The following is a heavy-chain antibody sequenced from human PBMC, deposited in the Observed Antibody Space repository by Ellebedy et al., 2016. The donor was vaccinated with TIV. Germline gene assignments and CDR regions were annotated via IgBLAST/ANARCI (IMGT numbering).Heavy chain of an antibody. Sequence: GGSLRLSCAASGFIFSSFAMFWVRQAPGKGLEWVAVISYDGKNKFYADSVKGRFSLSRDTSQNTVFLQMDSLIPEDTAVYYCARGPSASAYLDSWGQGALVIVSS. J-gene: IGHJ4*02. V-gene: IGHV3-30*04. CDR2: ISYDGKNK. CDR3: ARGPSASAYLDS. CDR1: GFIFSSFA.